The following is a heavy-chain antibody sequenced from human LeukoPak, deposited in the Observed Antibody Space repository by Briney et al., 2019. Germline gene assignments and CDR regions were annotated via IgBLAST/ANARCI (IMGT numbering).Heavy chain of an antibody. J-gene: IGHJ4*02. D-gene: IGHD3-22*01. Sequence: GGSLRLSCAVSGITLSNYGMSWVRQAPGKGLEWVSGISDSGGRTNYADSVKGRFTTSRDNPKNTLYLQMNSLRAEDTAVYFCAKRGVVIRVILVGFHKEAYYFDSWGQGALVTVSS. CDR3: AKRGVVIRVILVGFHKEAYYFDS. CDR2: ISDSGGRT. CDR1: GITLSNYG. V-gene: IGHV3-23*01.